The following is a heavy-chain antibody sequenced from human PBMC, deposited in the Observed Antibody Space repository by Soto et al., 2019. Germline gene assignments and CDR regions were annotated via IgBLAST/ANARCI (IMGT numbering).Heavy chain of an antibody. D-gene: IGHD2-21*01. CDR3: TKDRLVDGIYSFDY. V-gene: IGHV3-23*01. Sequence: PGGSLRLSCAVSGFTFSSYAMNWVRQAPGKGLEWVSFIDLSGSTTYYRDSVKGRFTIFKDKSRNTVYLQMNRLTVEDAAVYYCTKDRLVDGIYSFDYWGQGALVTVSS. CDR1: GFTFSSYA. CDR2: IDLSGSTT. J-gene: IGHJ4*02.